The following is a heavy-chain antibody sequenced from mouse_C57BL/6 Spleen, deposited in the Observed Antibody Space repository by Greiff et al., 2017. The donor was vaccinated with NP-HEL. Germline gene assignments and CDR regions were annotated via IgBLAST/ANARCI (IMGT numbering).Heavy chain of an antibody. J-gene: IGHJ4*01. V-gene: IGHV14-4*01. CDR2: IDPENGDT. Sequence: EVQLQQSGAELVRPGASVKLSCTASGFNIKDDYMHWVKQRPEQGLEWIGWIDPENGDTEYASKFQGKATITADTSSNTAYLQRSSPTSEDTAVYYCTTSYYAMDYWGQGTSVTVSS. CDR1: GFNIKDDY. CDR3: TTSYYAMDY.